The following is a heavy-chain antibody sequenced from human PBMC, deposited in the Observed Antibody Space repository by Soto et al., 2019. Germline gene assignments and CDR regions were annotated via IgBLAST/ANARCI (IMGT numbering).Heavy chain of an antibody. J-gene: IGHJ4*02. D-gene: IGHD4-17*01. CDR2: IWYDGSNE. CDR3: ARNPRPTYGDYADY. Sequence: PGGSLRLSCAASGFSFSSYGMHWVRQAPGKGLEWVAVIWYDGSNEHYTDSVKGRFTISRDNSKNTLYLQMNSLRAEDTAVYYCARNPRPTYGDYADYWGQGTLVTVSS. V-gene: IGHV3-33*01. CDR1: GFSFSSYG.